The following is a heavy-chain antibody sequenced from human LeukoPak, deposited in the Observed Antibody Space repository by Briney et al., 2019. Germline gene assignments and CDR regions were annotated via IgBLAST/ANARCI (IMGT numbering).Heavy chain of an antibody. CDR1: GFTFSSYN. CDR3: AKDKAGTIVWYGRWAIGLFDY. D-gene: IGHD6-13*01. V-gene: IGHV3-48*03. Sequence: PGGSLRLSCAASGFTFSSYNINWVRQAPGKGLEWVPYISRSGSSIYYADSVKGRFTISRDNSRNSLYLQMNSLTTEDTAFYYCAKDKAGTIVWYGRWAIGLFDYWGQGTLLTVSS. J-gene: IGHJ4*02. CDR2: ISRSGSSI.